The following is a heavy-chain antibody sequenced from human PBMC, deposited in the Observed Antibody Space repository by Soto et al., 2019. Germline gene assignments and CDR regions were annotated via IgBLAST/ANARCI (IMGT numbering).Heavy chain of an antibody. D-gene: IGHD6-6*01. V-gene: IGHV5-51*01. CDR2: IYPGDSDT. CDR3: ARQAARPDYYYYWDV. CDR1: GYSFTSYW. Sequence: GESLKISCKGSGYSFTSYWIGWVRQMPGKGLEWMGIIYPGDSDTRYSPSFQGQVTISADKSISTAYLQWSSLKASDTAMYYCARQAARPDYYYYWDVWGKGTTVTFPS. J-gene: IGHJ6*03.